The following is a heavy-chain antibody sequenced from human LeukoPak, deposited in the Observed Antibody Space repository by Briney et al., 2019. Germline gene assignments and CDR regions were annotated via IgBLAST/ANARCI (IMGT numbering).Heavy chain of an antibody. CDR2: INPNSGGT. D-gene: IGHD3-10*01. V-gene: IGHV1-2*02. CDR1: GYTFTGYY. J-gene: IGHJ4*02. CDR3: AKSTGNYAVRGVLGY. Sequence: ASVKVSCKASGYTFTGYYMHWVRQAPGQGLEWMGWINPNSGGTNYAQKFQGRVTMTRDTSISTAYMELSRLRSDGTAVYYCAKSTGNYAVRGVLGYWGQGTLVTVSS.